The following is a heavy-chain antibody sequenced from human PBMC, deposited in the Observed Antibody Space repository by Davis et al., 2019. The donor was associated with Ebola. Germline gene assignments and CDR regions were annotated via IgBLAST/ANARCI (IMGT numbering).Heavy chain of an antibody. V-gene: IGHV1-3*01. J-gene: IGHJ5*02. CDR1: GYTFTSYA. CDR2: INAGNGNT. Sequence: ASAKVSCKASGYTFTSYAMHWVRQAPGQRLEWMGWINAGNGNTKYSQKFQGRVTITRDTSASTAYMELSSLRSEDTAVYYCARGRITGTRWFDPWGQGTLVTVSS. CDR3: ARGRITGTRWFDP. D-gene: IGHD1-7*01.